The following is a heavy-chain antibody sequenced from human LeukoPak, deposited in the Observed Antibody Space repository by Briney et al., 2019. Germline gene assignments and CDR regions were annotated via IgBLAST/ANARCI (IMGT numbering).Heavy chain of an antibody. Sequence: PGGSLRLSCAASGFTFRTYAMHWVRQAPGKGLEWFSGISGSGDGTYYADSVKGRFTISRDNSKNTLYLQMYSLRAEDTAVYYCAKDISYGSGSYFDYWGQGTLVT. CDR3: AKDISYGSGSYFDY. CDR1: GFTFRTYA. D-gene: IGHD3-10*01. V-gene: IGHV3-23*01. CDR2: ISGSGDGT. J-gene: IGHJ4*02.